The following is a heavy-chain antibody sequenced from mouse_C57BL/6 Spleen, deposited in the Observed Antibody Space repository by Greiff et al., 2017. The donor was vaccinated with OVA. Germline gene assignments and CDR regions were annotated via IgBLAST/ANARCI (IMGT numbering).Heavy chain of an antibody. Sequence: QVQLQQSGAELARPGASVKLSCKASGYTFTSYGISWVKQSTGQGLEWIGEIYPRSGNTYYNEKFKGKATLTADKSSSTSYMELRSLTSEDSAVYFCARGNDSYNYIDYWGQGTTLTVSS. J-gene: IGHJ2*01. CDR2: IYPRSGNT. D-gene: IGHD2-3*01. CDR3: ARGNDSYNYIDY. V-gene: IGHV1-81*01. CDR1: GYTFTSYG.